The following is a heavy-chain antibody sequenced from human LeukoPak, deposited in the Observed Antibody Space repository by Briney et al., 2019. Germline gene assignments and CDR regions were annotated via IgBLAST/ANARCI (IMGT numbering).Heavy chain of an antibody. V-gene: IGHV4-39*01. CDR2: IYYSGST. J-gene: IGHJ4*02. CDR3: ARRGKFSGSLTLDY. CDR1: GGSISSSSYY. Sequence: SETLSLTCTVSGGSISSSSYYWGWIRQPPGKGLEWIGSIYYSGSTYYNPSLKSRVTISVDTSKNQFSLKLSSVTAADTAVYYCARRGKFSGSLTLDYWGQGTMVTVSS. D-gene: IGHD1-26*01.